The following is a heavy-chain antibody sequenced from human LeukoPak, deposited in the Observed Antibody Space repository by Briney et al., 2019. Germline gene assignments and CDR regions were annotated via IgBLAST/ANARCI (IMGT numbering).Heavy chain of an antibody. CDR3: AKHSPSGSSSFRLSYFQH. D-gene: IGHD6-13*01. V-gene: IGHV3-74*01. Sequence: QPGGSLSLSCAASGFTFSRYWMHWVRQAPGKGLVWGSRIHNDGSSTNYADSVKGRITMSRDNAKNTVYLQMKRLRAEDTDVYYCAKHSPSGSSSFRLSYFQHWGQGTLVTLSS. CDR2: IHNDGSST. J-gene: IGHJ1*01. CDR1: GFTFSRYW.